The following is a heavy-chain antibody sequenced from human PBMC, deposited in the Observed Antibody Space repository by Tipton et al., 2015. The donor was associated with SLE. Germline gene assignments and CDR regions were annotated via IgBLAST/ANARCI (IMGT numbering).Heavy chain of an antibody. CDR3: ARCSSGWNFDY. V-gene: IGHV4-34*01. CDR2: INHSGST. Sequence: GLVKPSETLSLTCAVYGGSFSGYYWSWIRQPPGKGLEWIGEINHSGSTNYNPSLKSRVTISVDTSKNQFSLKLSSVTAADTAVYYCARCSSGWNFDYWGQGTLVTVSS. D-gene: IGHD6-19*01. CDR1: GGSFSGYY. J-gene: IGHJ4*02.